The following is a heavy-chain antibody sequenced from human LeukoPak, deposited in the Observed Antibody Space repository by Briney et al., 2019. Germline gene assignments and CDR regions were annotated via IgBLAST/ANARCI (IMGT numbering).Heavy chain of an antibody. J-gene: IGHJ4*02. CDR1: GFTFSIYT. CDR3: ARDYDGSGYFGY. Sequence: GGSLRLSCAASGFTFSIYTMNWVRQAPGKGLEWVSSISSSSNYIYYADSVKGRFTISRHNAKNSLYLQMNSLRAEDTAVYYCARDYDGSGYFGYWGQGTLVTVSS. D-gene: IGHD3-22*01. CDR2: ISSSSNYI. V-gene: IGHV3-21*01.